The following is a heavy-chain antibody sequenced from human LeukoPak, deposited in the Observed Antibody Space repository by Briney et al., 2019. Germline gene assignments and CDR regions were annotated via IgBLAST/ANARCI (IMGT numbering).Heavy chain of an antibody. CDR1: GFTFSSYA. J-gene: IGHJ4*02. CDR2: ISGSGGST. CDR3: AKIGILMVYAEFDY. Sequence: GGSLRLSCAASGFTFSSYAMSWVRQAPGKGLEWVSAISGSGGSTYYADSVKGRFTISRDNSKNTLYLQMNSLRAEDTAVYYCAKIGILMVYAEFDYWAREPWSPSPQ. D-gene: IGHD2-8*01. V-gene: IGHV3-23*01.